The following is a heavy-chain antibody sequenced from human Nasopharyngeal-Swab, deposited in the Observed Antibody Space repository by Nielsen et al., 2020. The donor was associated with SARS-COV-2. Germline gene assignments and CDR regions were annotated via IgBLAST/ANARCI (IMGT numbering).Heavy chain of an antibody. CDR3: ARVRGDYDSSGYYYHEGAFDI. CDR1: GFTFSSYW. V-gene: IGHV3-74*01. D-gene: IGHD3-22*01. J-gene: IGHJ3*02. Sequence: GESLKISCAASGFTFSSYWMHWVRQAPGKGLVWVSRINSDGSSTSYADSVKGRFTISRDNAKNTLYLQMNSLRAEDTAVYYCARVRGDYDSSGYYYHEGAFDIWGQGTMVTVSS. CDR2: INSDGSST.